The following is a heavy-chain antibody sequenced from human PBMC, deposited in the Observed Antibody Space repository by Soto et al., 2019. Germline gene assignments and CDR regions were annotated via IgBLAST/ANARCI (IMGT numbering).Heavy chain of an antibody. Sequence: GGSLRLSCAASGFTFSSYAMSWVRQAPGKGLEWVSAISGSGGSTYYADSVKGRFTISRDNSKNTLYLQMNSLRAEDTAVYYCANQTPRGPPNYYGMDVWGQGTTVTVSS. CDR3: ANQTPRGPPNYYGMDV. CDR2: ISGSGGST. V-gene: IGHV3-23*01. CDR1: GFTFSSYA. D-gene: IGHD6-25*01. J-gene: IGHJ6*02.